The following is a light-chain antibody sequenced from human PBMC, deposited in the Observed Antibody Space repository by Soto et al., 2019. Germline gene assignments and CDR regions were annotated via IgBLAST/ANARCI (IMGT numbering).Light chain of an antibody. Sequence: QSVLTQPPSVSGAPGQRVTIPCTGSSSNIGADNDVHWYQQLPGTAPKLLIYVNNNRPSGVPDRFSGSKSGTSASLAITGLQAEDEADYYCQSYDSSLSGYVVFGGGTKVTVL. CDR2: VNN. CDR3: QSYDSSLSGYVV. CDR1: SSNIGADND. J-gene: IGLJ2*01. V-gene: IGLV1-40*01.